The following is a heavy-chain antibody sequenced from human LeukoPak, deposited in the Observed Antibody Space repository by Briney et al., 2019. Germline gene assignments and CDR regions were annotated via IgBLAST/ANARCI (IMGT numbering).Heavy chain of an antibody. Sequence: GRSLRLSCAASEFTFSNYDMHWVRQAAGKGLEWVSTIDTAGNTWYPASVRGRFTISRENAKRSLNLQMNSLRVGDTAVYYCATAKIPGIQTAGRVNYFDSWGQGTLVTVSS. CDR3: ATAKIPGIQTAGRVNYFDS. CDR1: EFTFSNYD. D-gene: IGHD6-13*01. CDR2: IDTAGNT. V-gene: IGHV3-13*01. J-gene: IGHJ4*02.